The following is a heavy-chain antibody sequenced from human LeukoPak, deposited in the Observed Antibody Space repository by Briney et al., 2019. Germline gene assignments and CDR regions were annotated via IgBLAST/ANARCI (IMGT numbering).Heavy chain of an antibody. Sequence: ASVKVSCKATGYSFTGFYLHWVRQAPGQGLAWMGWIKPHTGDTNYAQRFQGRVTMNRDTSISTAYMELSNLRSDDTAIYYCARGKVGVDWYFDFWGRGTLVSVSS. CDR1: GYSFTGFY. V-gene: IGHV1-2*02. D-gene: IGHD2-15*01. J-gene: IGHJ2*01. CDR3: ARGKVGVDWYFDF. CDR2: IKPHTGDT.